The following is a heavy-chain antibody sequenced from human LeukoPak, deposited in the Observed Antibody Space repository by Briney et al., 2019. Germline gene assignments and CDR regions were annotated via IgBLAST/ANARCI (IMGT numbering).Heavy chain of an antibody. CDR1: GGSISSSSYY. Sequence: SETLSLTCTVSGGSISSSSYYWGWIRQPPGKGLEWIGSIYYSGSTYYNPSLKSRVTISVDTSKNQFSLKLSSVTAADTAVYYCARGPYYYGSGYLDHWGQGTLVTVSS. CDR3: ARGPYYYGSGYLDH. CDR2: IYYSGST. J-gene: IGHJ4*02. D-gene: IGHD3-10*01. V-gene: IGHV4-39*01.